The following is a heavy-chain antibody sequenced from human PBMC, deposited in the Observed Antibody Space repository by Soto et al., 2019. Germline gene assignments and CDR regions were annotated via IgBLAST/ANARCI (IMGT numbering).Heavy chain of an antibody. V-gene: IGHV1-2*02. D-gene: IGHD3-3*01. CDR1: GYTFTGYY. Sequence: GASVKVSCKASGYTFTGYYMHWVRQAPGQGLEWMGWINPNSGGTNYAQKFQGRVTMTRDTSISTAYMELSRLRSDDTAVYYCARDPSSRSTIFGVVIIKGYYYYGMYVWGQGTTVTV. J-gene: IGHJ6*02. CDR3: ARDPSSRSTIFGVVIIKGYYYYGMYV. CDR2: INPNSGGT.